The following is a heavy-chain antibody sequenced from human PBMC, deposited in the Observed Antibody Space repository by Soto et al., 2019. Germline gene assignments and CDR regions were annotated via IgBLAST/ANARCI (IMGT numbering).Heavy chain of an antibody. CDR1: SGSISSSNW. J-gene: IGHJ5*02. CDR2: IYHSGST. V-gene: IGHV4-4*02. CDR3: ARADCRGGSCYSSANWFDP. D-gene: IGHD2-15*01. Sequence: LSLTCAVSSGSISSSNWWSWVRQPPGKGLEWIGEIYHSGSTNNNPSLKTRVTISVDKSKNQFSLKLSSVTAADTAVYYCARADCRGGSCYSSANWFDPWGQGTRVNVS.